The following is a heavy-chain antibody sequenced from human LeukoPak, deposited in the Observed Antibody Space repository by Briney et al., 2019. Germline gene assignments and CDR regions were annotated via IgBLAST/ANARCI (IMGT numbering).Heavy chain of an antibody. J-gene: IGHJ4*02. CDR3: ARDKGYSNGQPFDC. CDR1: GFTFSSYS. V-gene: IGHV3-30*04. Sequence: GRSVRLLCAASGFTFSSYSMHWVRQAPGRGLEWVALMSYDGTNKYYADSVKGRFTISRDNSKNTLYLQMNSLRAEDTAVYYCARDKGYSNGQPFDCWGQGATVTVSS. CDR2: MSYDGTNK. D-gene: IGHD5-18*01.